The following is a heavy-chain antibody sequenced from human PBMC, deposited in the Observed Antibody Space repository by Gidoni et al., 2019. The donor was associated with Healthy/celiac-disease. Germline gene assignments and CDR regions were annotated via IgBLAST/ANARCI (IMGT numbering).Heavy chain of an antibody. CDR1: GFTVSSNY. D-gene: IGHD6-13*01. J-gene: IGHJ6*02. V-gene: IGHV3-66*01. CDR3: ARGGQLVSFYYYYGMDV. Sequence: EVQLVESGGGLVQPGGSLRLSCAASGFTVSSNYMSWVRQAPGKGLEWVSVIYGGGSTYYADSVKGRFTISRDNSKNTLYLQMNSLRAEDTAVYYCARGGQLVSFYYYYGMDVWGQGTTVTVSS. CDR2: IYGGGST.